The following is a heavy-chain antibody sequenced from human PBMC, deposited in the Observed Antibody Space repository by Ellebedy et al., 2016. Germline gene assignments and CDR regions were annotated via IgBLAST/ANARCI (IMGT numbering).Heavy chain of an antibody. J-gene: IGHJ4*02. CDR3: ARMSEGEPFGY. D-gene: IGHD3-16*01. CDR2: IKQDESAK. CDR1: GFSFSSYW. Sequence: GESLKISCAASGFSFSSYWMSWVRQAPGKGLEWVANIKQDESAKYYVDSVKGRFTISRDNAKNSLYLQMNSLRAEDTAVYYCARMSEGEPFGYWGQGTLVTVSS. V-gene: IGHV3-7*03.